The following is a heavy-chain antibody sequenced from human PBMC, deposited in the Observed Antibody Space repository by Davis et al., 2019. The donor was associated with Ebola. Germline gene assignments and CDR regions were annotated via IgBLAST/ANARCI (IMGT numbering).Heavy chain of an antibody. Sequence: PGGSLRLSCAASGFTFSNYGLHWVRQAPGKGLEWVAAISSDGRNKQYADSVRGRVVISRDPSKDTLYLPMSGLRAEDTAVYYCARDSGIFGDYYFDSWGQGTLVTVSS. CDR3: ARDSGIFGDYYFDS. CDR1: GFTFSNYG. V-gene: IGHV3-30*03. J-gene: IGHJ4*02. CDR2: ISSDGRNK. D-gene: IGHD3-10*02.